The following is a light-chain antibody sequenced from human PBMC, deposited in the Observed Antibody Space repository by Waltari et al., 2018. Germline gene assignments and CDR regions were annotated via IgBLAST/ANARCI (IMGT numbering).Light chain of an antibody. Sequence: DTEMTQSPPTLSVSSGQRATLSCRASQSVSSRLAWYQQKPGQAPRLLIYAASTRETGIPARFSGSGSGTDFTLTISSLQSEDFATYYCQQYNSFPCTFGQGTKLEIK. CDR1: QSVSSR. CDR2: AAS. J-gene: IGKJ2*02. CDR3: QQYNSFPCT. V-gene: IGKV3-15*01.